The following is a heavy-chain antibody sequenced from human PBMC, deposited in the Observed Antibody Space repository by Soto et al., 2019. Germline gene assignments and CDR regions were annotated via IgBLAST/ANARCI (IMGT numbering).Heavy chain of an antibody. CDR2: IIPIFGTA. Sequence: SVKVSCKASGRTFSSYAISWVRQAPGQGLELMGGIIPIFGTANYAQKFQGRVTITADESTSTAYMELSSLRSEDTAVYYCARTLITIFGVVNYYYGMDVWGQGTTVTVSS. D-gene: IGHD3-3*01. V-gene: IGHV1-69*13. CDR1: GRTFSSYA. CDR3: ARTLITIFGVVNYYYGMDV. J-gene: IGHJ6*02.